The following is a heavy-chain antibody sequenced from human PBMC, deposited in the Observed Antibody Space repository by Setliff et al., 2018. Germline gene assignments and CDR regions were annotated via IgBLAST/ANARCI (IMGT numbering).Heavy chain of an antibody. CDR1: GFTFSSFW. CDR2: ISNSDPTI. J-gene: IGHJ3*02. D-gene: IGHD1-26*01. CDR3: AREVTVRVGATSAFDI. Sequence: LRLSCAASGFTFSSFWMSWVRQAPGKGLEWISYISNSDPTIYYADSVKGRFTVSRYNAKNSLYLQMNSLRAEDTAVYYCAREVTVRVGATSAFDIWGQGTMVTVSS. V-gene: IGHV3-48*04.